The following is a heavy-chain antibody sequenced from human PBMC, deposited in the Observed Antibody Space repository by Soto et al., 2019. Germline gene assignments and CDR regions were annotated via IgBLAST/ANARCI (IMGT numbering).Heavy chain of an antibody. CDR2: ISYDGSNK. J-gene: IGHJ4*02. V-gene: IGHV3-30*18. CDR1: GFTFSSYG. CDR3: AKDLANYDFWSGPDY. D-gene: IGHD3-3*01. Sequence: GGSLRLSCAASGFTFSSYGMHWVRQAPGKGLEWVAVISYDGSNKYYADSVKGRFTISRDNSKNTLYLQMNSLRAEDTAVYYCAKDLANYDFWSGPDYWGQGTLVTVSS.